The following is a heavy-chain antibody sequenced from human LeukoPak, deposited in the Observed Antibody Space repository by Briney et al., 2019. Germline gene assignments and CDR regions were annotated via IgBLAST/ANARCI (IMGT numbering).Heavy chain of an antibody. Sequence: GGSLTLSCGASGITFSDYWMHWVRQAPGKGLVWVSRINSDGSSTIYADSVKGRFTISRDNAKNSLYLQMNSLRAEDTAVYYCARDSLHYDSSGYYGWGQGTLVTVSS. D-gene: IGHD3-22*01. CDR3: ARDSLHYDSSGYYG. V-gene: IGHV3-74*01. CDR1: GITFSDYW. J-gene: IGHJ4*02. CDR2: INSDGSST.